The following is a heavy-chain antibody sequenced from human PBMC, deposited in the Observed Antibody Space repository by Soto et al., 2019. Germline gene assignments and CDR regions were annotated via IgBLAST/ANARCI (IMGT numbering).Heavy chain of an antibody. Sequence: GGSLRLSCAASGFTFSSYSMNWVRQAPGKGLEWVSYISSSSSTIYYADSVKGRFTISRDNAKNSLYLQMNSLRDEDTAVYYCARGITYYDSSGYSRSWYFDFWGRGTLVTVAS. CDR1: GFTFSSYS. CDR2: ISSSSSTI. CDR3: ARGITYYDSSGYSRSWYFDF. V-gene: IGHV3-48*02. J-gene: IGHJ2*01. D-gene: IGHD3-22*01.